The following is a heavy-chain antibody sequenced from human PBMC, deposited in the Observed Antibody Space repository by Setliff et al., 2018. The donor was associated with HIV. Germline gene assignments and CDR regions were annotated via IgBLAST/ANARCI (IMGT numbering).Heavy chain of an antibody. CDR3: TRSPEYYYGSGRPVTRNYHMDV. CDR2: IYYSGST. D-gene: IGHD3-10*01. Sequence: SETLSLTCAVYGGSFSASYWSWIRQAPGKGLEWIGYIYYSGSTYYNPSLKSRVTISVDTSKNQFSLKLSSVTAADTAVYYCTRSPEYYYGSGRPVTRNYHMDVWGKGTAVTVSS. V-gene: IGHV4-34*09. J-gene: IGHJ6*03. CDR1: GGSFSASY.